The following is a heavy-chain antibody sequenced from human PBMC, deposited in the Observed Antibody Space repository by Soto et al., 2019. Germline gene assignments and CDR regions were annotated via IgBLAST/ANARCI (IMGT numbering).Heavy chain of an antibody. Sequence: SVKVSCKASGGTFSSYTISWVRQAPGQGLEWKGSSIPILGIANYAQKFQGRVTITADKSTSTAYMELSSLRSEDTAVYYCAREHNSSYYYDSSGYYYGWFDPWGQGTLVTVSS. V-gene: IGHV1-69*04. CDR2: SIPILGIA. CDR1: GGTFSSYT. D-gene: IGHD3-22*01. J-gene: IGHJ5*02. CDR3: AREHNSSYYYDSSGYYYGWFDP.